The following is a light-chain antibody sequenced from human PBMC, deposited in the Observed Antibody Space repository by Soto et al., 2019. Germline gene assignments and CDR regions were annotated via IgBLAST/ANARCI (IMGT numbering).Light chain of an antibody. CDR2: DAS. J-gene: IGKJ2*01. CDR3: QQYDNFPRMYT. CDR1: QDISNY. V-gene: IGKV1-33*01. Sequence: DIQMTQSPSSLSASVGDRVTITCQASQDISNYLNWYQQKPGKAPKLLIYDASNLETGVPSRVSGSGSGTDFSFTISSLQPEDIATYYCQQYDNFPRMYTFGQGTKLEIK.